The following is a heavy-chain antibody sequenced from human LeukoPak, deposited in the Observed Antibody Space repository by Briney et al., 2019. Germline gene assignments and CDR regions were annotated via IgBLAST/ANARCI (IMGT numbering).Heavy chain of an antibody. V-gene: IGHV5-51*01. CDR1: AYSFTSYW. J-gene: IGHJ5*02. D-gene: IGHD1-26*01. CDR2: IYPGDSDT. CDR3: ARVLDSGSYLGLWRRFDP. Sequence: GESLKISCKGSAYSFTSYWIGWVRQMPGKGLEWMGIIYPGDSDTRYSPSFQGQVTISADKSISTAYLQWSSLKASDTAMYYCARVLDSGSYLGLWRRFDPWGQGTLVTVSS.